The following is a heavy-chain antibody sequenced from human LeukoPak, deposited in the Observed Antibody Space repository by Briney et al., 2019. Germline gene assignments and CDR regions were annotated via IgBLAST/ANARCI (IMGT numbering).Heavy chain of an antibody. Sequence: SETLSLTCAVYGGSFSGYYWSWIRQPPGKGLEWIGEINHSGSTNYNPSLKSRVTISVDTSKNQFSLKLSSVTAADTAVYYCARGDYLSAYYFDYWGQGTLATVSS. V-gene: IGHV4-34*01. CDR1: GGSFSGYY. CDR3: ARGDYLSAYYFDY. J-gene: IGHJ4*02. CDR2: INHSGST. D-gene: IGHD4-17*01.